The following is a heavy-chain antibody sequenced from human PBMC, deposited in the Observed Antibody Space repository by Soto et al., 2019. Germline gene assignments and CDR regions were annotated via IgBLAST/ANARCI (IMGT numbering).Heavy chain of an antibody. CDR1: GLTFSRYA. CDR3: AKAVGEYLYFFNN. Sequence: EVQVLESGGGLIQPGGSLRLSCAFSGLTFSRYAASWVRQAPGKGLEWVSGIDTSGHNTYYADSMKGRFTISRDNSNNTLFLQMNNLRAEATAVYYCAKAVGEYLYFFNNWGQGILVTVSS. D-gene: IGHD3-10*01. CDR2: IDTSGHNT. V-gene: IGHV3-23*01. J-gene: IGHJ4*02.